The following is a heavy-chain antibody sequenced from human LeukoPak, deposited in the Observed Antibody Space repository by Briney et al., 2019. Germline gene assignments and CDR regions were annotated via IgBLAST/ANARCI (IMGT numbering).Heavy chain of an antibody. CDR1: GFTFSSYW. Sequence: GGSLRLSCAASGFTFSSYWMHWVRQVPGKGLVWVSRINSDGSITNYADSVKGRFTISRDNAKNTLHLQMNSLRVEDTALYYCARDDGDGYMYYFDYWGQGTLVTVSS. J-gene: IGHJ4*02. D-gene: IGHD5-24*01. V-gene: IGHV3-74*01. CDR2: INSDGSIT. CDR3: ARDDGDGYMYYFDY.